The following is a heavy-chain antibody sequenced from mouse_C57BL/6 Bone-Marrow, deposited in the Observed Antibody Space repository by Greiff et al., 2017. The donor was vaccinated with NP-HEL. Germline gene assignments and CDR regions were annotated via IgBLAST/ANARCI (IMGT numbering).Heavy chain of an antibody. CDR1: GYAFSSYW. V-gene: IGHV1-80*01. D-gene: IGHD1-1*01. J-gene: IGHJ2*01. CDR3: ASYYYAHYFDY. CDR2: IYPGDGDT. Sequence: VQLQQSGAELVKPGASVKISCKASGYAFSSYWMNWVKQRPGKGLEWIGQIYPGDGDTNYNGKFKGKATLTAEKSSSTAYMQLSSLTSEDSAVDFCASYYYAHYFDYWGQGTTLTVSS.